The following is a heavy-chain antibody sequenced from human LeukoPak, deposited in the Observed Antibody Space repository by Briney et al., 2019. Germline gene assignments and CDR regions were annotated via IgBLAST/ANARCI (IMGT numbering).Heavy chain of an antibody. CDR2: INPNSGGT. CDR3: ARGTPIGYCSGGSCQDAFDI. D-gene: IGHD2-15*01. CDR1: GYTFTGYY. Sequence: ASVKVSCKASGYTFTGYYMHWVRQAPGQGREWRGWINPNSGGTNYAQKFQGRVTMTRDTSISTAYMELSRLRSDDTAVYYCARGTPIGYCSGGSCQDAFDIWGQGTMVTVSS. J-gene: IGHJ3*02. V-gene: IGHV1-2*02.